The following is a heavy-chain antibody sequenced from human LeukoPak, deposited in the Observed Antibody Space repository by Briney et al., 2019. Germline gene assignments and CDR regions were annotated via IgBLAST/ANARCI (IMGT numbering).Heavy chain of an antibody. CDR1: GYTFTSYG. CDR3: ARSVIPDCSGGSCYSGYYYYYYMDV. D-gene: IGHD2-15*01. J-gene: IGHJ6*03. Sequence: GASVKVSCKASGYTFTSYGISWVRQAPGQGLEWMGWISAYNGNTNYAQKLQGRVTMTTDTSTSTAYMELRSLRSDDTAVYYCARSVIPDCSGGSCYSGYYYYYYMDVWGKGTTVTVSS. V-gene: IGHV1-18*01. CDR2: ISAYNGNT.